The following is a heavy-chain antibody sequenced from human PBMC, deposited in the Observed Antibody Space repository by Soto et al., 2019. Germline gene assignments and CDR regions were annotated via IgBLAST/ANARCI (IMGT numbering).Heavy chain of an antibody. CDR1: GGSISSGGYF. Sequence: QVQLQESGPGLVQPSQTLSLTCTVSGGSISSGGYFWSWIRQHPGKGLEWIGSIYYSGSTYCNPSLGSLXTISVDTSKNQFSLKLSSVTAADTAVYYCARGVAIWGQGTMVTVSS. V-gene: IGHV4-31*01. J-gene: IGHJ3*02. CDR3: ARGVAI. CDR2: IYYSGST. D-gene: IGHD2-15*01.